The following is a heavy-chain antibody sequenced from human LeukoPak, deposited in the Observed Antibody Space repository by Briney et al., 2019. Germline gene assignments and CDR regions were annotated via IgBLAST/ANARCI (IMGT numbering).Heavy chain of an antibody. CDR2: IYYSGST. V-gene: IGHV4-59*01. J-gene: IGHJ4*02. Sequence: SETLSLTCTVSGGSISSYYWSWLRQPPGKGREWMGYIYYSGSTNYNPSLKSRVTISVDTSKNQFSLKLSSVTAADTAVYYCARVQAYGGKGYFDYWGQGTLVTVSS. CDR1: GGSISSYY. CDR3: ARVQAYGGKGYFDY. D-gene: IGHD4-23*01.